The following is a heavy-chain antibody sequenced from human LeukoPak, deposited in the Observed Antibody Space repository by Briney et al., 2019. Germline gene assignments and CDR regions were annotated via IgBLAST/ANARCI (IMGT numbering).Heavy chain of an antibody. CDR3: ARWYVRGDPFGFDY. CDR1: GYSFNSYW. V-gene: IGHV5-51*01. D-gene: IGHD3-10*01. CDR2: VYPDDSKT. Sequence: GESLKISCKGSGYSFNSYWIGWVRQTPGKGLGWIGIVYPDDSKTRYSPSFQGQVTISVDKSITTAYLQWSSLKASDTAIYYCARWYVRGDPFGFDYWGQGTLVTVSS. J-gene: IGHJ4*02.